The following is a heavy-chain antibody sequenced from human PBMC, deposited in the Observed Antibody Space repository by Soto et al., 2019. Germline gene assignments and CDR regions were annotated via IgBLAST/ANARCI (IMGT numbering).Heavy chain of an antibody. Sequence: PGESLKISCKGSGYSFTSYWISWVRQMPGKGLEWMGRIDPSDSYTNYSPSFQGHVTISADKSISTAYLQWSSLKASDTAMYYCARHISSSSSPLDYWGQGTLVTVS. CDR1: GYSFTSYW. D-gene: IGHD6-6*01. V-gene: IGHV5-10-1*01. CDR3: ARHISSSSSPLDY. J-gene: IGHJ4*02. CDR2: IDPSDSYT.